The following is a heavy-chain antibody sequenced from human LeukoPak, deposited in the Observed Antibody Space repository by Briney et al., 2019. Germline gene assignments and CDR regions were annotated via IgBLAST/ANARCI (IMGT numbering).Heavy chain of an antibody. J-gene: IGHJ3*02. CDR3: ARAYYDILTGYHFDI. CDR2: IYHSGST. D-gene: IGHD3-9*01. CDR1: GGSISSGGYS. Sequence: SQTLSLTCAVSGGSISSGGYSWSWLRQPPGKGLEWIGYIYHSGSTYYNPSLKSRVTISVDRSKNQFSLKLSSVTAADTAVYYCARAYYDILTGYHFDIWGQGTMVTVSS. V-gene: IGHV4-30-2*01.